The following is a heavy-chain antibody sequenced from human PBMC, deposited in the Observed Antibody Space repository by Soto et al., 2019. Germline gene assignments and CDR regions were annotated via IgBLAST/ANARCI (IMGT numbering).Heavy chain of an antibody. Sequence: SETLSLTCTVSGGSMSSYYWSWFRRPPGKGLEWVGYIYYAGTTSYNPSLKSRVTVSVDTSKNQFSLNLSSVTAADTAVYYCARLGDDYQALDYWGQGALVTVSS. J-gene: IGHJ4*02. CDR1: GGSMSSYY. V-gene: IGHV4-59*08. CDR3: ARLGDDYQALDY. D-gene: IGHD3-16*01. CDR2: IYYAGTT.